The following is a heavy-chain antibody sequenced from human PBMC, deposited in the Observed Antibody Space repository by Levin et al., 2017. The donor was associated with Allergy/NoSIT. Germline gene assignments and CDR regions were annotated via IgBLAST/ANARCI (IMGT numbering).Heavy chain of an antibody. Sequence: SETLSLTCTVSGGSISSSSYYWGWIRQPPGKGLEWIGSIYYSGSTYYNPSLKSRVTISVDTSKNQFSLKLSSVAAADTAVYYCVRRDLRYCSGGSGYNFDYWGQGTLVTVSS. D-gene: IGHD2-15*01. CDR2: IYYSGST. J-gene: IGHJ4*02. CDR3: VRRDLRYCSGGSGYNFDY. V-gene: IGHV4-39*01. CDR1: GGSISSSSYY.